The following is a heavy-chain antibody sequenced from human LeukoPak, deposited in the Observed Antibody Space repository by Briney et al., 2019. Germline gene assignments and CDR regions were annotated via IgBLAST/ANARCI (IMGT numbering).Heavy chain of an antibody. CDR3: ARGRYDFWSGYWTDY. CDR2: INHSGST. J-gene: IGHJ4*02. CDR1: GGSFSGYY. V-gene: IGHV4-34*01. Sequence: SGTLSLTCAVYGGSFSGYYWSWIRQPPGKGLEWIGEINHSGSTNYNPSLKSRVTISVDTSKNQFSLKLSSVTAADTAVYYCARGRYDFWSGYWTDYWGQGTLVTVSS. D-gene: IGHD3-3*01.